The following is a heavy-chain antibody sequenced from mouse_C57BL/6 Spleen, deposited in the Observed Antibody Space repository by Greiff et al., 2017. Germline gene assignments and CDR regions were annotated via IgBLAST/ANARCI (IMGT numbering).Heavy chain of an antibody. CDR1: GYTFTSYW. V-gene: IGHV1-64*01. J-gene: IGHJ3*01. Sequence: QVQLQQSGAELVKPGASVKLSCKASGYTFTSYWMHWVKQRPGQGLEWIGMIHPNSGSTNYNEKFKSKATMTVDTSSSAAYMQLSSRTSEDSAVYYCAREWWGSSSAWFAYWGQGTLVTVSA. CDR2: IHPNSGST. D-gene: IGHD1-1*01. CDR3: AREWWGSSSAWFAY.